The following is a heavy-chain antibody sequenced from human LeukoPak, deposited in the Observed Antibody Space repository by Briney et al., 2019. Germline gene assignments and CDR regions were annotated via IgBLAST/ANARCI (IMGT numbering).Heavy chain of an antibody. Sequence: SQTLSLTCGISGDSVSGNSAAWNWIRQSPSRGLEWLGRTYYRSRWYNDYALSVTSRITINPDTSKNQFSLQLNSVTPEDTAVYYCARRVGIQVLSGRGLDYFDYWGQGTLVTVSS. J-gene: IGHJ4*02. V-gene: IGHV6-1*01. CDR1: GDSVSGNSAA. CDR3: ARRVGIQVLSGRGLDYFDY. CDR2: TYYRSRWYN. D-gene: IGHD5-18*01.